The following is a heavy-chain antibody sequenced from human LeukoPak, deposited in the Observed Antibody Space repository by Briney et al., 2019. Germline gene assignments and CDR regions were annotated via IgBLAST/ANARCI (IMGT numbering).Heavy chain of an antibody. CDR3: ARSPWVPCHYMDV. CDR1: GFTVSGHY. D-gene: IGHD3-10*01. V-gene: IGHV3-53*01. Sequence: GGSLRLSCAASGFTVSGHYMSWVRQAPGKGLEWVSIIYGGYTTYYADSVKGRFTVSRDSSKNTLYLQMNSLRADDTAVYYCARSPWVPCHYMDVWGNGTTVTVSS. CDR2: IYGGYTT. J-gene: IGHJ6*03.